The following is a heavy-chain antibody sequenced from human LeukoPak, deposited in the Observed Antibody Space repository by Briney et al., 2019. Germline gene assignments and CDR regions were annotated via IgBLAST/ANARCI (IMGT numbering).Heavy chain of an antibody. J-gene: IGHJ6*03. Sequence: ASVKVSFKASGYTFIGYYMHWVRQAPGQGLEWMGWINPNSGGTHYAQKFQGRVTMTRDTSISTAYMELSRLRSDDTAGYYCAREPFEGAYFHMDVWGKGTTVTVSS. CDR2: INPNSGGT. CDR1: GYTFIGYY. D-gene: IGHD3-9*01. V-gene: IGHV1-2*02. CDR3: AREPFEGAYFHMDV.